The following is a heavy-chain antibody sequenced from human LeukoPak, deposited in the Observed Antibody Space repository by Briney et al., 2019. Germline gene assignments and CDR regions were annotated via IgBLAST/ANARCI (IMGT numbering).Heavy chain of an antibody. CDR3: ASQGWLRLDAFDI. D-gene: IGHD5-12*01. Sequence: GGSLRLSCAASGFTFSSYAMSWVRQAPGKGLEWVSAISGSGGSTYYADSVKGRFTISRDNSKNTLYLQMNSLRAEDTAVYYCASQGWLRLDAFDIWGQGTMVTVSS. CDR2: ISGSGGST. CDR1: GFTFSSYA. V-gene: IGHV3-23*01. J-gene: IGHJ3*02.